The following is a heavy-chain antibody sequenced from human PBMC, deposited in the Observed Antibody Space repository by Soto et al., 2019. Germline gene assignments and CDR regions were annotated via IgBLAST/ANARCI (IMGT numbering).Heavy chain of an antibody. CDR2: IKQDGSEK. V-gene: IGHV3-7*05. CDR3: ARDKEMATTGFYYFDY. Sequence: GGSLRLSCAASGFTFSSYWMSWVRQAPGKGLEWVANIKQDGSEKYYVDSVKGRFTISRDNAKNSLYLQMNSLRAEDTAVYYCARDKEMATTGFYYFDYWGQGTLVTVSS. D-gene: IGHD5-12*01. CDR1: GFTFSSYW. J-gene: IGHJ4*02.